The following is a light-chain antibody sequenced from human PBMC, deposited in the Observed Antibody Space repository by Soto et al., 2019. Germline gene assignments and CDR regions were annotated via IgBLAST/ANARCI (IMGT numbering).Light chain of an antibody. Sequence: IVITHSPESLSVSLCVRATIDCKSIQTIFYSSTNKHYLAWFQQKPGQPPKLLIYWASTRESGVPDRFSGSGSGTDFTLTISSLQAEDVAVYYCLHYYNIPRTFGQGTKVDIK. J-gene: IGKJ1*01. CDR1: QTIFYSSTNKHY. CDR2: WAS. CDR3: LHYYNIPRT. V-gene: IGKV4-1*01.